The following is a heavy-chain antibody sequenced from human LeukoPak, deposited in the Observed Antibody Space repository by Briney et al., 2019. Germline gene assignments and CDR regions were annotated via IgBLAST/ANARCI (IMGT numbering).Heavy chain of an antibody. CDR3: ARDTAVGTRYFDY. D-gene: IGHD5-18*01. Sequence: SETLSLTCTVAGGSISSSSNYWGWIRQPPGKGLEWIGRIYYSGSTYYNPSLKSRVTISVDTSKNQFSLKLSSVTAADTAVYYCARDTAVGTRYFDYWGQGTLVTVSS. J-gene: IGHJ4*02. CDR2: IYYSGST. V-gene: IGHV4-39*02. CDR1: GGSISSSSNY.